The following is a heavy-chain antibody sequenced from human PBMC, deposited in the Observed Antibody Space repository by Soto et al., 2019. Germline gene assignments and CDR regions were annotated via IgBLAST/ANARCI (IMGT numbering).Heavy chain of an antibody. V-gene: IGHV4-59*01. CDR1: ADSISSDY. D-gene: IGHD3-10*01. Sequence: SQTRSLNCTVSADSISSDYWSWIRQHPGKGLEWIGYIYYSGSTNYNPSLKSRVTISVDTSKNQFSLKLSSVTAADTAVYYCARVWGGAFDIWGQGTMVT. CDR3: ARVWGGAFDI. J-gene: IGHJ3*02. CDR2: IYYSGST.